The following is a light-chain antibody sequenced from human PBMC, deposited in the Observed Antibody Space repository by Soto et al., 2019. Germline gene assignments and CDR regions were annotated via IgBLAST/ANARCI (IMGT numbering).Light chain of an antibody. V-gene: IGKV1-12*01. Sequence: DSQMNQSPSSVSASVGVTVTITCRASQGISRVLGWYQQKPGKAPKILIFAASSLQSGVPSRFSGSGSGTDSTLSITNLQPEDFATYYCQQAYSFPINFGQGTRLEI. CDR2: AAS. CDR3: QQAYSFPIN. J-gene: IGKJ5*01. CDR1: QGISRV.